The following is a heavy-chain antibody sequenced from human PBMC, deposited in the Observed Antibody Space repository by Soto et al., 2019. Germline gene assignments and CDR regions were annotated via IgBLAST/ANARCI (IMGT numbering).Heavy chain of an antibody. J-gene: IGHJ6*02. CDR2: TYYRSKWYN. V-gene: IGHV6-1*01. D-gene: IGHD2-15*01. CDR3: ARDPSVVVVAATPYYYYGMDV. CDR1: GDSFSSNSAA. Sequence: PSQTLSLTCAVFGDSFSSNSAAWTWIRQSPSRGLEWLGRTYYRSKWYNDYAVSVKSRITITPDTSRNQFSLQLNSVTPEDTAVYYCARDPSVVVVAATPYYYYGMDVGGQGTKVTLSS.